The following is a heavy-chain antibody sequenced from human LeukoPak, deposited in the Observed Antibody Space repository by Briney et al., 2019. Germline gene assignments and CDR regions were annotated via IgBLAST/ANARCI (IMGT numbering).Heavy chain of an antibody. V-gene: IGHV1-69*05. CDR3: ASRQVVPAAISQRVHYYYYMDV. CDR1: GGTYSSYA. Sequence: GASVKVSCKASGGTYSSYAISWVRQAPGQGLEWMGGIIPIFGTANYAQKFQGRVTITTDESTSTAYMELSSLRSEDTAVYYCASRQVVPAAISQRVHYYYYMDVWGKGTTVTVSS. CDR2: IIPIFGTA. J-gene: IGHJ6*03. D-gene: IGHD2-2*02.